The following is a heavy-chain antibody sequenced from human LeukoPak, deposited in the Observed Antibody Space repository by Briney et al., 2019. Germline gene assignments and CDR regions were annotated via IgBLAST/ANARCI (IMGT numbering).Heavy chain of an antibody. V-gene: IGHV3-30*02. CDR1: GFTFSIYD. CDR2: IRYDESDR. CDR3: AKDVGYSSGWWNFDY. J-gene: IGHJ4*02. D-gene: IGHD6-19*01. Sequence: GGSLRLSCAASGFTFSIYDMHWVRQAPGKGLEWVAFIRYDESDRYYADSVKGRFTISRDNSKNTLHLRMNNLRAEDTAVYYCAKDVGYSSGWWNFDYWGQGTLVTVSS.